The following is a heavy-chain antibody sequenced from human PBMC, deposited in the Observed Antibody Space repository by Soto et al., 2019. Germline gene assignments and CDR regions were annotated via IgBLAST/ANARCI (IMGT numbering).Heavy chain of an antibody. V-gene: IGHV1-18*04. Sequence: ASVKVSCKASGYTFSSHDINWVRQAPGQGLEWMGWISAYTGNTNYAQKYQVRVTMTTDTSTSTAYMDLRSLVSDDTAVYYCARGGGSEGHTGLDDWGQGTLVTVSS. CDR2: ISAYTGNT. CDR3: ARGGGSEGHTGLDD. J-gene: IGHJ4*02. CDR1: GYTFSSHD. D-gene: IGHD3-16*01.